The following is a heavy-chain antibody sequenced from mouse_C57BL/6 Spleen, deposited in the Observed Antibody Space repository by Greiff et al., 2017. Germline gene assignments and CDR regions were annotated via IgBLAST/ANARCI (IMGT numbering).Heavy chain of an antibody. CDR3: ARQSFAY. CDR1: GFSFSSYT. CDR2: ISGGGGNT. J-gene: IGHJ3*01. V-gene: IGHV5-9*01. Sequence: EVMLVESGGGLVKPGGSLKLSCAASGFSFSSYTMSWVRQTPEKRLEWVATISGGGGNTYYPDSVKGRFTISRDNAKNTLYLQMSSLRSEDTALYYCARQSFAYWGQGTLVTVSA.